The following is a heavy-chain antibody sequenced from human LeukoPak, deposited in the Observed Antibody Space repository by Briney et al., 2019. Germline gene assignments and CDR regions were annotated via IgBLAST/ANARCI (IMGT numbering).Heavy chain of an antibody. J-gene: IGHJ4*02. CDR2: IIPIFGTA. V-gene: IGHV1-69*13. CDR1: GGTFSSYA. D-gene: IGHD1-26*01. CDR3: ARVGSGSGSYGFDY. Sequence: SVKVSCKASGGTFSSYAISWVRQAPGQGLEWMGGIIPIFGTANYAQKFQGRVTITADESTSTAYMELSSLRSDDTAVYYCARVGSGSGSYGFDYWGQGTLVIVSS.